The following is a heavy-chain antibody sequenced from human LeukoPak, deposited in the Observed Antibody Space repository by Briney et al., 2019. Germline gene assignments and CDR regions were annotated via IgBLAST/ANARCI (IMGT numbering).Heavy chain of an antibody. CDR3: AKAVAGYSFDY. Sequence: GGSLRLSCAASGFTFSNYGLTWVRQAPGRGLEWVSAIGGNGGATYYADSVKGRFTISRDNAKNTLYLEMNSLRAEDTAVYYCAKAVAGYSFDYWGQGTLVTVSS. V-gene: IGHV3-23*01. J-gene: IGHJ4*02. CDR1: GFTFSNYG. D-gene: IGHD5-24*01. CDR2: IGGNGGAT.